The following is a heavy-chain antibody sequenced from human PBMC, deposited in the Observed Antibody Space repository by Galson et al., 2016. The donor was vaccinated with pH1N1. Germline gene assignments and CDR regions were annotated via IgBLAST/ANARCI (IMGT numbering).Heavy chain of an antibody. CDR2: IDPSDGTT. V-gene: IGHV1-46*01. Sequence: SVKVSCKAAGYSVTRYYMHWVRQAPGQGLERMGIIDPSDGTTTYSQKFQGRIILTRDTSTNSVHMELTTLRPDDSATYFCARRYYFDYWGQGTLLTVSS. J-gene: IGHJ4*02. CDR3: ARRYYFDY. CDR1: GYSVTRYY.